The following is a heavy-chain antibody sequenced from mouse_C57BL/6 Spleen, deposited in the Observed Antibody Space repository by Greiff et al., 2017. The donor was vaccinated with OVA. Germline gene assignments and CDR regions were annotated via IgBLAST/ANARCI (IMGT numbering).Heavy chain of an antibody. Sequence: VQLQQPGAELVKPGASVKLSCKASGYNFTSYWMHWVKQRPGQGLEWIGLIHPNSGSTNYNEKFKSKATLTVDKSSSPAYMQLSSLTSEDSAVYYCARGYDYDRGDYWGQGTTRTGSS. CDR3: ARGYDYDRGDY. CDR2: IHPNSGST. J-gene: IGHJ2*01. D-gene: IGHD2-4*01. CDR1: GYNFTSYW. V-gene: IGHV1-64*01.